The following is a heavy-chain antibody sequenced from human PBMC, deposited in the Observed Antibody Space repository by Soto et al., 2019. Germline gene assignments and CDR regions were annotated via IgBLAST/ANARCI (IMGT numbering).Heavy chain of an antibody. CDR3: AREHHYYDCWRGYDMRAYYYGMDV. V-gene: IGHV1-18*04. CDR1: GYTFTSYG. J-gene: IGHJ6*02. D-gene: IGHD3-3*01. CDR2: ISAYNGNT. Sequence: QVQLVQSGAEVKKPGASVKVSCKASGYTFTSYGISWVRQAPGQGLAWMGWISAYNGNTNYAQKLQGRVTMTTDTSTSTADIERRSQRAVDTVVYYCAREHHYYDCWRGYDMRAYYYGMDVWGQGTTVTVSS.